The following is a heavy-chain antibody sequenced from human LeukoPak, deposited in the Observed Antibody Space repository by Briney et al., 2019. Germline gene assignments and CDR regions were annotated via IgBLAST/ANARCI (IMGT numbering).Heavy chain of an antibody. V-gene: IGHV1-2*02. J-gene: IGHJ5*02. D-gene: IGHD2-2*01. Sequence: ASVKVSCKASGYTFTGYYMHWVRQAPGQGLEWMGWINPNSGGTNYAQKFQGRVTMTRDTSISTAYMELSRLRSDDTAVYYCARGGPDCSRTSCSYMGSWGQGTLVTVSS. CDR1: GYTFTGYY. CDR3: ARGGPDCSRTSCSYMGS. CDR2: INPNSGGT.